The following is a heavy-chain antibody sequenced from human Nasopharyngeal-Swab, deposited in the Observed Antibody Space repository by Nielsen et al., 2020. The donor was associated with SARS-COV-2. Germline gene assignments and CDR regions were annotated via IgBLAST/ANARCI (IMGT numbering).Heavy chain of an antibody. V-gene: IGHV3-33*01. CDR2: IWYDGSNK. Sequence: GESLKISCAASGFTFSSYGMHWVRQAPGKGLEWVAVIWYDGSNKYYADSVKGRFTISRDNSKNTLYLQVNSLRAEDTAVYYCARERRSMGMDVWGQGTTVTVSS. CDR3: ARERRSMGMDV. D-gene: IGHD6-6*01. CDR1: GFTFSSYG. J-gene: IGHJ6*02.